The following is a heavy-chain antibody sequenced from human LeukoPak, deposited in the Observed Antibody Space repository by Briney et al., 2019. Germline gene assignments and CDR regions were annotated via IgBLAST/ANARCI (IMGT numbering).Heavy chain of an antibody. Sequence: GGSLRLSCAASGFSFSNYTMHWVRQAPGKGLEWVSSISTSPRYRYYTDSVRGRFTISRDNAKNSLYLQMHSLRVEDTAVYYCARVHRDGYIFDYWGQGTLVTVSS. J-gene: IGHJ4*02. CDR1: GFSFSNYT. CDR2: ISTSPRYR. D-gene: IGHD5-24*01. CDR3: ARVHRDGYIFDY. V-gene: IGHV3-21*01.